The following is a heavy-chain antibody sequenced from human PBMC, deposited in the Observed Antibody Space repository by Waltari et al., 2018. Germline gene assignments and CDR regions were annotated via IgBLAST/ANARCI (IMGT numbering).Heavy chain of an antibody. CDR3: ARLCSGGSCRNWFDP. Sequence: QVQLQESGPGVVKPSETLSLTCTISGGSISSHYWSWIRQPPGKGLEWIGYIYYSGSTNYNPSLKNRVTISIDTSKKQFSLKLNSGNAADTAVYYCARLCSGGSCRNWFDPWGPGTLVTVSS. V-gene: IGHV4-59*11. D-gene: IGHD2-15*01. CDR2: IYYSGST. J-gene: IGHJ5*02. CDR1: GGSISSHY.